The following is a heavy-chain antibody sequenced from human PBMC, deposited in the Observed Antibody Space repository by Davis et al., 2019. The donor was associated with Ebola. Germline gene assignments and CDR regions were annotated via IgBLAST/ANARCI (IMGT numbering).Heavy chain of an antibody. Sequence: GESLKISCAASGFTFSSYAMHWVRQAPGKGLEWVAVISYDGSNKYYADSVKGRFTISRDNSKNTLYLQMNSLRAEDTAVYYCARGDYVWGSLDYWGQGTLVTVSS. D-gene: IGHD3-16*01. CDR3: ARGDYVWGSLDY. CDR2: ISYDGSNK. J-gene: IGHJ4*02. CDR1: GFTFSSYA. V-gene: IGHV3-30-3*01.